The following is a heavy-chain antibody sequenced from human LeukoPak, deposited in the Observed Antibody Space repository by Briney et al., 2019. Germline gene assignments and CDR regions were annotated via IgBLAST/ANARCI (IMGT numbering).Heavy chain of an antibody. CDR1: GYTFTVHY. CDR3: ARGTGSSWFDY. V-gene: IGHV1-2*02. CDR2: INPNSGVT. J-gene: IGHJ5*01. Sequence: ASVQVSCQASGYTFTVHYMHWVRQAPGQGLEWMGWINPNSGVTYYAQKFQGRVTMTRDTSISTAYMELSSLRSDDTAVYYCARGTGSSWFDYWGQGTLVTVSA. D-gene: IGHD6-13*01.